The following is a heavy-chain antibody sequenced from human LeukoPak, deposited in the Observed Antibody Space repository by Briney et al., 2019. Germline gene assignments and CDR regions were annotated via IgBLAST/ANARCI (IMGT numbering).Heavy chain of an antibody. V-gene: IGHV1-18*01. J-gene: IGHJ4*02. D-gene: IGHD5-18*01. CDR2: ISAYNGNT. CDR1: GYTFTSYG. Sequence: GASVKVSCKASGYTFTSYGISWVRQAPGQGLEWMGWISAYNGNTDYAQKLQGRVTMTTDTSTSTAYMELRSLRSDDTAVYYCARDRIQLWPSTFDYWGQGTLVTVSS. CDR3: ARDRIQLWPSTFDY.